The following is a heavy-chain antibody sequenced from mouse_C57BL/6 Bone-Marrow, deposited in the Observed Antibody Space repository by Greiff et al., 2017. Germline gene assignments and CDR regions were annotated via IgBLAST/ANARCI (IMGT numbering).Heavy chain of an antibody. Sequence: VKLMESGAELARPGASVKLSCKASGYTFTSYGISWVKQRTGQGLEWIGEIYPRSGNTYYNEKFKGKATLTADKSSSTAYMELRSLTSEDSAVYFCARSEVLLEFFAYWGQGTLVTVSA. V-gene: IGHV1-81*01. D-gene: IGHD1-1*01. CDR3: ARSEVLLEFFAY. CDR2: IYPRSGNT. CDR1: GYTFTSYG. J-gene: IGHJ3*01.